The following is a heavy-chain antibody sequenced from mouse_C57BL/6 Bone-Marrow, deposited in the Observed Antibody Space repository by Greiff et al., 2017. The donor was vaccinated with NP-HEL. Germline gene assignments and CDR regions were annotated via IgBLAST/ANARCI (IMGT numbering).Heavy chain of an antibody. J-gene: IGHJ1*03. D-gene: IGHD1-1*01. CDR1: GYTFTSYW. V-gene: IGHV1-50*01. CDR3: VREVSPGSSFYWYFDV. CDR2: IDPSDSYT. Sequence: QVQLQQPGAELVKPGASVKLSCKASGYTFTSYWMQWVKQRPGQGLEWIGEIDPSDSYTNYNQKFKGKATLTVDTSSSTAYMRLSRLTSEDSAVYYCVREVSPGSSFYWYFDVWGTGTTGTVSS.